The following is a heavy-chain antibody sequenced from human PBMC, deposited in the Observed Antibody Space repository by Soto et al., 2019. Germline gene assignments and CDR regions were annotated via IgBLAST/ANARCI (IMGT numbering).Heavy chain of an antibody. J-gene: IGHJ4*02. D-gene: IGHD1-26*01. CDR1: VFTFSRYS. Sequence: PWWSLRLSCAASVFTFSRYSMNWFRQAPGKGLEWVSSISSSSSYIYYADSVKGRFTISRDNAKNSLYLQMNSLRAEDTAVYYCARDIVGATIDYWGQGTLVTVSS. CDR2: ISSSSSYI. V-gene: IGHV3-21*01. CDR3: ARDIVGATIDY.